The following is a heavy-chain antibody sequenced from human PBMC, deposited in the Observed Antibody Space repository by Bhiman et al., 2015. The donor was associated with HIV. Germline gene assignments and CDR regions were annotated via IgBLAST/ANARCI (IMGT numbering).Heavy chain of an antibody. J-gene: IGHJ6*02. CDR3: AKDTGYAMPNYYHYGLDV. CDR1: GFSFDDYA. Sequence: EVQLVESGGGLVQPGRSLRLSCAASGFSFDDYAMHWVRQAPGKGLEWVSGISWNSGNIGYADSVKGRFTISRDNAKNSLYLQMNSLRAEDTALYYCAKDTGYAMPNYYHYGLDVWGQGTTVTVSS. CDR2: ISWNSGNI. V-gene: IGHV3-9*01. D-gene: IGHD2-2*01.